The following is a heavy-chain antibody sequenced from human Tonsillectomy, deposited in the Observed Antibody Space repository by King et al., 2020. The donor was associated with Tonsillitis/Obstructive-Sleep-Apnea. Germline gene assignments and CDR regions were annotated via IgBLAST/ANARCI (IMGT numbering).Heavy chain of an antibody. D-gene: IGHD5-24*01. CDR2: FIPILEIG. J-gene: IGHJ4*02. CDR3: AREASDGYSYFDF. Sequence: QLVQSGAEVKKPGSSVKVSCKASGDTFNNYAVTWVRQAPGQGLEWMGRFIPILEIGNYAQKFQGRVTITADKSMTTAYMELSSLRSEDTAVYYCAREASDGYSYFDFWGQGTLVTVSS. V-gene: IGHV1-69*09. CDR1: GDTFNNYA.